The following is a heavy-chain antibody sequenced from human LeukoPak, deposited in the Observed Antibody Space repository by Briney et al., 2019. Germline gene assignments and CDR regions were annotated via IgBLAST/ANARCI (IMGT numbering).Heavy chain of an antibody. CDR3: AKGSYSSGWYESDY. CDR2: ISGSGGST. D-gene: IGHD6-19*01. Sequence: PGGSLRLSCAASGFTFSSCAMTWVRQAPGKGLEWVSGISGSGGSTYYADSVKGRCTISRDNSKNTLYLQMNSLRAEDTAVYYCAKGSYSSGWYESDYWGQGTLVTVSS. J-gene: IGHJ4*02. CDR1: GFTFSSCA. V-gene: IGHV3-23*01.